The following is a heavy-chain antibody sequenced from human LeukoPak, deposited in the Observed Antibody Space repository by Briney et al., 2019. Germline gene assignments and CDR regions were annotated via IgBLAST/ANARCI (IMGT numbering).Heavy chain of an antibody. CDR3: ARDKGGSGSYYNWFDP. CDR2: IYSGGST. V-gene: IGHV3-66*01. J-gene: IGHJ5*02. D-gene: IGHD3-10*01. CDR1: GFTVSSNY. Sequence: GGSLRLSCAASGFTVSSNYMSWVRQAPGKGLEWVSVIYSGGSTYYADSVKGRFTISRDNSKNTLYLQMNSLRAEDTAVYYCARDKGGSGSYYNWFDPWGQGTLVTVSS.